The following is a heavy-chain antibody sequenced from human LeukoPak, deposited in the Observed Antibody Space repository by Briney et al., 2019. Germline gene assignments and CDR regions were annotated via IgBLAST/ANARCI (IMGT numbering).Heavy chain of an antibody. D-gene: IGHD5-24*01. J-gene: IGHJ4*02. Sequence: SETLSLTCTVSGGSISSSSYYWGWIRQPPGKGLEWIGSIYYSGSTYYNPSLKSRVTISVDTSKNQFSVKLSSVTAADTAVYYCARDNGYNSGEIHFDYWGQGTLVTVSS. CDR2: IYYSGST. CDR1: GGSISSSSYY. V-gene: IGHV4-39*07. CDR3: ARDNGYNSGEIHFDY.